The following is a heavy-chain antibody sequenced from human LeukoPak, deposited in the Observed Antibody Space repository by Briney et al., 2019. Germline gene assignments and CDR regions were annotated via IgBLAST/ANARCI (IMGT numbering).Heavy chain of an antibody. V-gene: IGHV3-7*01. Sequence: GGSLRLSCVASGFTFSNYWMNWVRQAPGKGLEWVANIKQDGSEKYYVDSVKGRFTISRDNAKNSLHLQMNSLRAEDTAVYYCARDAAYCGGDCCYFDYWGQGTLVTAPS. CDR3: ARDAAYCGGDCCYFDY. CDR1: GFTFSNYW. D-gene: IGHD2-21*01. J-gene: IGHJ4*02. CDR2: IKQDGSEK.